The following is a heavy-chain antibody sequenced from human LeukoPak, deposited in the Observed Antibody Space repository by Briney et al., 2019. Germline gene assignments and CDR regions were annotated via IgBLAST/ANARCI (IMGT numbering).Heavy chain of an antibody. CDR2: INPNSGDT. CDR3: ARTYYFGSGNEAFDI. D-gene: IGHD3-10*01. V-gene: IGHV1-2*02. J-gene: IGHJ3*02. CDR1: GYTFTGYY. Sequence: GASVKVSCKASGYTFTGYYMHWVRQAPGQGLEWMGWINPNSGDTNYAQKFQGRVTMTRDTPISTAFMELSRLRSDDTAVYYCARTYYFGSGNEAFDIWGQGTMVTVSS.